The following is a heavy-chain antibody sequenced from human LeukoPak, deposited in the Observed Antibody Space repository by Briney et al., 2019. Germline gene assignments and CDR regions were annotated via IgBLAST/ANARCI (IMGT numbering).Heavy chain of an antibody. CDR3: ARGTMMVGP. D-gene: IGHD3-22*01. Sequence: SETLSLTCTVSGGSFGSYYWSWIRQPPGKGLEWIGYINYSGTTNYNPSLRSRVSISVDTSKNQFSLKLSSVTAADTAVYYCARGTMMVGPWGQGTQVTVSS. CDR1: GGSFGSYY. V-gene: IGHV4-59*01. CDR2: INYSGTT. J-gene: IGHJ5*02.